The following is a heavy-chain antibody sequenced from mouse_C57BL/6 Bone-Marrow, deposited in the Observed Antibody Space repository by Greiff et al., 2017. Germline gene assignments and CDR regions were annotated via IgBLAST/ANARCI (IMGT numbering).Heavy chain of an antibody. V-gene: IGHV1-64*01. CDR1: GYTFTSYW. Sequence: VQLQQPGAELVKPGASVKLSCKASGYTFTSYWMHWVKQRPGQGLEWIGMIHPNSGSTNYNEKFKSKATLTVDKSSSTAYMQLSSLTSEDSAVYYCARPKLRLRPYYFDYWGQGTTLTVSS. D-gene: IGHD3-2*02. CDR2: IHPNSGST. CDR3: ARPKLRLRPYYFDY. J-gene: IGHJ2*01.